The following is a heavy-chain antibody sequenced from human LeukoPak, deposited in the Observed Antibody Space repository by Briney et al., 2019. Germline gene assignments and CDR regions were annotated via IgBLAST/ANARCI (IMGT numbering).Heavy chain of an antibody. V-gene: IGHV1-58*02. Sequence: SVTVSCKASGFTFTSSAMQWVRQARGQRLEWVGWIVVGSGNTNYAQKFQERVTITRDMSTSTAYMELSSLRSEDTAVYYCAAVVRVAGKPGSSCWGQGTLVTVSS. J-gene: IGHJ4*02. CDR1: GFTFTSSA. CDR2: IVVGSGNT. D-gene: IGHD6-19*01. CDR3: AAVVRVAGKPGSSC.